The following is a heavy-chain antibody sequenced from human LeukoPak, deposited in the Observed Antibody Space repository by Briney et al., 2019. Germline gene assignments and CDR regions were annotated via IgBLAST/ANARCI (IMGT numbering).Heavy chain of an antibody. CDR1: GGSFGGYY. D-gene: IGHD3-22*01. CDR3: ARGYYDSSGTFDY. J-gene: IGHJ4*02. CDR2: INHSGST. Sequence: PSETLSLTCAVYGGSFGGYYWSWIRQPPGKGLEWIGEINHSGSTNYNPSLKSRVTISVDTSKNQFSLKLSSVTAADTAVYYCARGYYDSSGTFDYWGQGTLVTVSS. V-gene: IGHV4-34*01.